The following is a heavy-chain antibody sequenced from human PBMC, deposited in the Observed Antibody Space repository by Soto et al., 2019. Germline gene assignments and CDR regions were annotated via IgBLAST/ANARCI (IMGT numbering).Heavy chain of an antibody. CDR3: ARGFHYYYYMDV. CDR1: GGSFSGYY. Sequence: QVQLQQWGAGLLKPSETLSLTCAVYGGSFSGYYWSWIRQPPGKGLEWIGEINHSGSTNYNPSLKSRVTISVDTSKNQFSLKLSSVTAADTAVYYCARGFHYYYYMDVCGKGTTVTVSS. J-gene: IGHJ6*03. V-gene: IGHV4-34*01. CDR2: INHSGST.